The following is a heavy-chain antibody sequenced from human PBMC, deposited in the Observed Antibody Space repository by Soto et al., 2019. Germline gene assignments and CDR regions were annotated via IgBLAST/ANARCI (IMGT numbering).Heavy chain of an antibody. D-gene: IGHD2-2*01. CDR2: IYWDDDK. V-gene: IGHV2-5*02. Sequence: QITLKESGATLVKPTQTLTLTCTFSGFSLRTSGVGVGWIRQPPGKALEWLALIYWDDDKRYSPSLKSRLTITKDTSKNQVVLTMTNMDPVDTATYFCAHSRYYIEVVPAAMNWFDPWGQGTLVTVSS. J-gene: IGHJ5*02. CDR1: GFSLRTSGVG. CDR3: AHSRYYIEVVPAAMNWFDP.